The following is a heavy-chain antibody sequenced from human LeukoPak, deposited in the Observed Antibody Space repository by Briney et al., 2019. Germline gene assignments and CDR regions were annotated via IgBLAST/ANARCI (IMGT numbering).Heavy chain of an antibody. D-gene: IGHD6-13*01. J-gene: IGHJ4*02. V-gene: IGHV3-23*01. CDR3: AKSSPIAAAGEVSDF. Sequence: GGSLRLSCAASGFTFSSYAMSWVRQAPGKGLEWLSAISGSGGSRYYAGSLKGRFTISRDNSKSTLYLQMNSLRAEVTAVYYCAKSSPIAAAGEVSDFWGQGTLVTVSS. CDR2: ISGSGGSR. CDR1: GFTFSSYA.